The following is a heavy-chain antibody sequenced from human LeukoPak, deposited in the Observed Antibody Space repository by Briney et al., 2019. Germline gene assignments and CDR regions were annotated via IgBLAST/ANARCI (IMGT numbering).Heavy chain of an antibody. Sequence: GGSLRLSCAASGFTFSSYEMNWVRQAPGKGLEWVSYISSSGSTIYYADSVKGRFTISRANAKNSLYLQMNSLRAEDTAVYYCAREVAARPFDYWGQGTLVTVSS. CDR2: ISSSGSTI. D-gene: IGHD6-6*01. V-gene: IGHV3-48*03. J-gene: IGHJ4*02. CDR1: GFTFSSYE. CDR3: AREVAARPFDY.